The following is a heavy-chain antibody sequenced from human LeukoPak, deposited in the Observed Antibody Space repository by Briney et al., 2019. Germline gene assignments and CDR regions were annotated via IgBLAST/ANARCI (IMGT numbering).Heavy chain of an antibody. CDR3: ARGGVGVKWELLFWFDP. CDR1: GYTFTSYD. V-gene: IGHV1-8*01. CDR2: MNPNSGNT. D-gene: IGHD1-26*01. Sequence: ASVKVSCKASGYTFTSYDINWVRQATGQGLEWMGWMNPNSGNTGYAQKFQGRVTMTRNTSISTAYMELSSLRSEDTAVYYCARGGVGVKWELLFWFDPWGQGTLVTVSS. J-gene: IGHJ5*02.